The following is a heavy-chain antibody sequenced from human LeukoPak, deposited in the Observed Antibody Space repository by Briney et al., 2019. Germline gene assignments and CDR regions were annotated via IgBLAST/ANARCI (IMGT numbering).Heavy chain of an antibody. CDR1: GFTFSTSS. CDR2: LSGSSGRT. D-gene: IGHD2-15*01. CDR3: AKRYCSGGSCYHRYFDY. V-gene: IGHV3-23*01. J-gene: IGHJ4*02. Sequence: GGSLRLSCAASGFTFSTSSMRWVRQAPARGLDWVALLSGSSGRTYYADSVKGRFTISRDNSKNTLYLHLNSLRAEDTAIYYCAKRYCSGGSCYHRYFDYWGQGTLVTVSS.